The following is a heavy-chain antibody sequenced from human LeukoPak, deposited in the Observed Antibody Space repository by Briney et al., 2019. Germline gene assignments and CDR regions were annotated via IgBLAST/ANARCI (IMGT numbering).Heavy chain of an antibody. J-gene: IGHJ4*02. V-gene: IGHV3-7*01. CDR3: ARDKPYYYDSSGYCKY. D-gene: IGHD3-22*01. CDR1: GFTFSSYW. CDR2: IKQDGSEK. Sequence: PGGSLRLSCAASGFTFSSYWMSWVRQAPGKGLEWVANIKQDGSEKYYVDSVKGRFTISRDNAKNSLYLQMNSLRAEDTAVYYCARDKPYYYDSSGYCKYWGQGTLVTVSS.